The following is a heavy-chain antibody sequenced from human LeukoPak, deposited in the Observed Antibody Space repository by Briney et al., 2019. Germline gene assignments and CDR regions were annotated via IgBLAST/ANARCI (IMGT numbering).Heavy chain of an antibody. CDR1: GYTFTGYY. Sequence: ASVKVSCKARGYTFTGYYMHWLGQAPGQGLEWMGWINPNSGGTNYAQKFQGRVTMTRDTSISTAYMELSRLRSDDTAVYYCASDRRSYSSSWPNWFDHWGQGTLVTVSS. V-gene: IGHV1-2*02. CDR2: INPNSGGT. CDR3: ASDRRSYSSSWPNWFDH. D-gene: IGHD6-13*01. J-gene: IGHJ5*02.